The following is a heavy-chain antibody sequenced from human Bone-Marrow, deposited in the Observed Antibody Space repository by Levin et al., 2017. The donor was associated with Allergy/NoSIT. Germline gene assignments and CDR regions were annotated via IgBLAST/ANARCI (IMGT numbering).Heavy chain of an antibody. Sequence: QAGGSLRLSCTASGFTFGEYAMSWFRQAPGKGLEWVGFIRSKGYGGTTEYAASVKGRITISRDDSKNIAYLQMNSLKIKDTAVYHCSRGGPYSSGWYGNIAFDIWGQGTMVTVSS. CDR3: SRGGPYSSGWYGNIAFDI. CDR2: IRSKGYGGTT. V-gene: IGHV3-49*03. CDR1: GFTFGEYA. D-gene: IGHD6-19*01. J-gene: IGHJ3*02.